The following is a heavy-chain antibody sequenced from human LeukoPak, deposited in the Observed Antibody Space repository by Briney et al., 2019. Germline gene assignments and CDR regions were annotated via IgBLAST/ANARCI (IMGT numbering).Heavy chain of an antibody. Sequence: GGSLRLSCAASGFTFIIYAMSWVRQAPGKGLEWVSGVSGSGSNTYYADSVKGRFTISRDNSKNTLYLQMNSLRAEDTAVYYCAKGRGSCRSQVYFQYWGQGTLVTVSS. CDR1: GFTFIIYA. CDR2: VSGSGSNT. J-gene: IGHJ4*02. D-gene: IGHD6-19*01. V-gene: IGHV3-23*01. CDR3: AKGRGSCRSQVYFQY.